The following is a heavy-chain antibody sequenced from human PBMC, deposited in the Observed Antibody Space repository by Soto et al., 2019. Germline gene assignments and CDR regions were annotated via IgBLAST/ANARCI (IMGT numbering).Heavy chain of an antibody. D-gene: IGHD3-22*01. Sequence: TGGSLRLSCAASGITFSDYYMSWIRQAPGKGLEWVSYISSSGSTIYYADSVKGRFTISRDNAKNSLYLQMNSLRAEDTAVYYCARDPPQEYYYDSSGYYASAYFDYWGQGTLVTVSS. CDR2: ISSSGSTI. CDR1: GITFSDYY. V-gene: IGHV3-11*01. J-gene: IGHJ4*02. CDR3: ARDPPQEYYYDSSGYYASAYFDY.